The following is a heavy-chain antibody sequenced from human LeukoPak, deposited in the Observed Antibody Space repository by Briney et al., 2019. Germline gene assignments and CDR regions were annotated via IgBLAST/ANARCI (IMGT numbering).Heavy chain of an antibody. J-gene: IGHJ4*02. CDR2: IFGSGGST. V-gene: IGHV3-23*01. D-gene: IGHD6-19*01. Sequence: GGSLRLSCAASGFTFSSYAMHWVRQAPGKGLEWVSGIFGSGGSTHYADSVKGRFTISRDNSKNTVYLQMNSLRAEDTAVYYCAKTTTGYSSGRYPGWPVDYWGQGTVVTVFS. CDR1: GFTFSSYA. CDR3: AKTTTGYSSGRYPGWPVDY.